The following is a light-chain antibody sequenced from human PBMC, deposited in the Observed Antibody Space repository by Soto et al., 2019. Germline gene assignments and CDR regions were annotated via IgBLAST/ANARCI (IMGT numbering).Light chain of an antibody. Sequence: EIVLTQSPGTLSLSPGERATLSCRASQSVSANLAWYQQKPGQAPRLLIYGASTRATGIPARFSGTGSETDFTLTINRLEPEDFAVYYCQQYENSPITFGQGTRLQIK. V-gene: IGKV3-20*01. CDR2: GAS. J-gene: IGKJ5*01. CDR3: QQYENSPIT. CDR1: QSVSAN.